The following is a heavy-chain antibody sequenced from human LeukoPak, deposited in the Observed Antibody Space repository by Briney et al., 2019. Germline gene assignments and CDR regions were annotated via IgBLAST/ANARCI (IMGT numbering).Heavy chain of an antibody. V-gene: IGHV3-23*01. J-gene: IGHJ4*02. CDR1: GFTFSSYA. D-gene: IGHD6-13*01. Sequence: GGSLRLSCAASGFTFSSYAMSWVRQAPGKGLEWVSAISGSGGSTYYADSVKGRFTISRDNAKNSLYLQMNSLRAEDTAVYYCARGVSSSWYLGDFDYWGQGTLVTVSS. CDR3: ARGVSSSWYLGDFDY. CDR2: ISGSGGST.